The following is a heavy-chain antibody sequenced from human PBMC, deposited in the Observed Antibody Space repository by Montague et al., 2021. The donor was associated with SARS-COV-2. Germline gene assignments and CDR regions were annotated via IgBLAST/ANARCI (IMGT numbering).Heavy chain of an antibody. V-gene: IGHV4-4*07. Sequence: SETRSLTCTVSGDSISYFYWSWIRQPAGKGLEWIGRVSASGSTNYNPSPNSRVTMSVDTSKKQFSLRLSPVTAADTAVYYCARDVVAAPGTFDYWGQGTLVTVSS. CDR3: ARDVVAAPGTFDY. J-gene: IGHJ4*02. CDR2: VSASGST. CDR1: GDSISYFY. D-gene: IGHD6-13*01.